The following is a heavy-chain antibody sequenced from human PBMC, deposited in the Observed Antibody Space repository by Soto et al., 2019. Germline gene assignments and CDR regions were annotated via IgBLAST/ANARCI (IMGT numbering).Heavy chain of an antibody. V-gene: IGHV4-34*01. CDR2: IHPSGST. D-gene: IGHD1-1*01. Sequence: SETLSLTCAVSGGSLSDYYWPWIRQSPGKGLEWIGEIHPSGSTYYNPSLRSRVTISVDTSKNQFSLKLTSLTAADTAIYHCARGRDEYKLGNVWGHGTTVTVSS. CDR1: GGSLSDYY. J-gene: IGHJ6*02. CDR3: ARGRDEYKLGNV.